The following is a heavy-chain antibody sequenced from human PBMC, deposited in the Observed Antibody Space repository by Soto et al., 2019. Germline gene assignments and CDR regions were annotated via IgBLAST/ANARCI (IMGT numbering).Heavy chain of an antibody. CDR2: ISYDGGKK. CDR3: VKDTEYYGSGRWVLDS. D-gene: IGHD3-10*01. J-gene: IGHJ4*02. V-gene: IGHV3-30*18. Sequence: GGSLRLSCAASEFTFSNYGMHWVRQAPGKGLEWVAVISYDGGKKYYADSVKGRFSISRDNSKNTLFLQMSSLRAEDTAMYYCVKDTEYYGSGRWVLDSWGQGTLVTVSS. CDR1: EFTFSNYG.